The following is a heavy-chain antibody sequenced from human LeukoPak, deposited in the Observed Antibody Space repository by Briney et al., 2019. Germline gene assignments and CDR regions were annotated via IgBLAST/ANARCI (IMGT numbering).Heavy chain of an antibody. J-gene: IGHJ5*02. V-gene: IGHV3-30-3*01. CDR2: ISYDGSNK. Sequence: GGSLRLSCAASGFTFSSYAMHWVRQAPGKGLEWVAVISYDGSNKYYADSVKGRFTISRDNSKNTLYLQMNSLRAEDTAVYYCASSRSNDYILGPWFDPWGQETLVTVSS. CDR1: GFTFSSYA. D-gene: IGHD4-11*01. CDR3: ASSRSNDYILGPWFDP.